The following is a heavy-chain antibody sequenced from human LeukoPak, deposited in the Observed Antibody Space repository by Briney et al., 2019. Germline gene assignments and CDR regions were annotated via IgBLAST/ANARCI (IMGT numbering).Heavy chain of an antibody. Sequence: TSETLSLTCAVYGGSFSGYYWSWIRQPPGKGLEWIGEINHSGSTNYNPSLKSRVTISVDTSKNQFSLKLSSVTAADTAVYYCEGYSYGSDYWGQGTLVTVSS. CDR1: GGSFSGYY. CDR3: EGYSYGSDY. CDR2: INHSGST. V-gene: IGHV4-34*01. J-gene: IGHJ4*02. D-gene: IGHD5-18*01.